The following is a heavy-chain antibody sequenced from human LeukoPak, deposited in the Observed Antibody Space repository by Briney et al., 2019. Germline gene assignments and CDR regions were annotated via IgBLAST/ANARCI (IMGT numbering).Heavy chain of an antibody. Sequence: GRSLRLSCAASGFTFSSYAMHWVRRAPGKGLEWVAVISYDGSNKYYADSVKGRFTISRDNSKNTLYLQMNSLRAEDTAVYYCAREITVYYYGSGSDYWGQGTLVTVSS. D-gene: IGHD3-10*01. V-gene: IGHV3-30*04. CDR2: ISYDGSNK. J-gene: IGHJ4*02. CDR3: AREITVYYYGSGSDY. CDR1: GFTFSSYA.